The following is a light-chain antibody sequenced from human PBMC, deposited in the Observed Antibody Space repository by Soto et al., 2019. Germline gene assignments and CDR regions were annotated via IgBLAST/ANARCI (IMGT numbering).Light chain of an antibody. V-gene: IGKV1-39*01. CDR3: QQSYNTPLT. J-gene: IGKJ3*01. CDR1: QSISSY. Sequence: DIQMTQSPSSLSASVGDRVTITCRASQSISSYLNWYQQKPGKAPKFLIYAASSLQSGVPSRFSGSGSGTDFTLTISSLQPEDCATYYCQQSYNTPLTFGPGTKVDIK. CDR2: AAS.